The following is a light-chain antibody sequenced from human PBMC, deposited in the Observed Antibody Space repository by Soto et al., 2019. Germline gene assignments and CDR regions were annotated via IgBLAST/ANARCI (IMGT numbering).Light chain of an antibody. CDR1: SSNLGADYD. V-gene: IGLV1-40*01. Sequence: QAVVTQPPSVSGTPGQRVSISCTGTSSNLGADYDVHWYQQLPGTAPRLLIFGNSVRPSGVPDRFFGSKSGTSASLAITGRQAEDEAIYYCQSFDSSLSTSIFGAGTKLTVL. CDR3: QSFDSSLSTSI. CDR2: GNS. J-gene: IGLJ2*01.